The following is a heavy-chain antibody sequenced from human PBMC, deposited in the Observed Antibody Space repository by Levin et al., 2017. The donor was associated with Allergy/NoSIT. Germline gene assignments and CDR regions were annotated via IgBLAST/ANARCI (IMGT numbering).Heavy chain of an antibody. CDR2: INPSGGAT. CDR1: GYTFTSHH. J-gene: IGHJ5*01. Sequence: EASVKVSCKASGYTFTSHHLNWVRQAPGQGPEWMGTINPSGGATSHAQKFQGRVTMTTDKSTSTVHMELSSLRSEDTAVYYCARTKYSSSSDWFDSWGQGTLVTVSS. D-gene: IGHD6-6*01. CDR3: ARTKYSSSSDWFDS. V-gene: IGHV1-46*01.